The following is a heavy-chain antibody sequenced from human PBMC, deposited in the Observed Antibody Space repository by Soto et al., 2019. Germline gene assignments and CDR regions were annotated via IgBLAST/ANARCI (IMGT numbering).Heavy chain of an antibody. Sequence: PGGSLRLSCAASGFTFSSYAMSWVRQAPRKGLEWVSAISGSGGSTYYADSVKGRFTISRDNSKNTLYLQMNSLRAEDTAVYYCAIDIHPADGYNSADEYFQHRGQGTLVTVSS. CDR3: AIDIHPADGYNSADEYFQH. V-gene: IGHV3-23*01. CDR2: ISGSGGST. CDR1: GFTFSSYA. J-gene: IGHJ1*01. D-gene: IGHD5-12*01.